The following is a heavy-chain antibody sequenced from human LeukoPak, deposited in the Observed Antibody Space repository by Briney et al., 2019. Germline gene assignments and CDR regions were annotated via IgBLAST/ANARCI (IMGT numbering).Heavy chain of an antibody. J-gene: IGHJ3*02. V-gene: IGHV4-31*03. CDR1: GGSISSGGYY. CDR3: ARDVGGDYDSSGYPPDAFDI. Sequence: PSETLSLTCTVSGGSISSGGYYWSWIRQHPGKGLEWIGYIYYSGSTYYNPSLKSRVTISVDTSKNQFSLKLSSVTAADTAVYYCARDVGGDYDSSGYPPDAFDIWGQGTMVTVSS. CDR2: IYYSGST. D-gene: IGHD3-22*01.